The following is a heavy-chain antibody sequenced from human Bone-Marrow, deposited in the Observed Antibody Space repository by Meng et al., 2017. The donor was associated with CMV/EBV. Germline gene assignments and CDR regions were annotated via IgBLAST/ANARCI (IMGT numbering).Heavy chain of an antibody. V-gene: IGHV4-59*01. CDR1: GGSISSYY. D-gene: IGHD1-1*01. J-gene: IGHJ4*02. Sequence: SETLSLTCTVSGGSISSYYWSWIRQPPGKGLEWIGYIYYSGSTNYNPSLKSRVTISVDTSKNQFSLKLSSVTAADTAVYYCARGGNGDSYDYWGQGTLVTFSS. CDR3: ARGGNGDSYDY. CDR2: IYYSGST.